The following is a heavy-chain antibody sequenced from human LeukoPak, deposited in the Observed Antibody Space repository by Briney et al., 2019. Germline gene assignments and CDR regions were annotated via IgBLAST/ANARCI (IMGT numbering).Heavy chain of an antibody. V-gene: IGHV3-23*01. Sequence: PGGSLRLSCAASGFTFSTYAMTGVGQAPGRGLEWVSLISGSGGGTYYADSVKGRFTISRDNSKKTLSLQVDSCRCPEPALYYCAKPAKTDYPDYRGQRTLVTVSS. CDR1: GFTFSTYA. J-gene: IGHJ4*02. CDR2: ISGSGGGT. D-gene: IGHD1-14*01. CDR3: AKPAKTDYPDY.